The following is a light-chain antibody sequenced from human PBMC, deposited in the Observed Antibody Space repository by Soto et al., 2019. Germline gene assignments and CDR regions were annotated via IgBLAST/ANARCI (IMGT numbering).Light chain of an antibody. CDR3: NSYTNINTRACV. CDR2: EVT. CDR1: SGDIGSYNR. Sequence: QSALAQPASVSWSPGQSITISCTGTSGDIGSYNRVSWYQQHPGKAPKLIIYEVTDRPSGVSNRFSGSKSGNTASLTISGLQAEDEAEYYCNSYTNINTRACVFGTGTKVTVL. V-gene: IGLV2-14*01. J-gene: IGLJ1*01.